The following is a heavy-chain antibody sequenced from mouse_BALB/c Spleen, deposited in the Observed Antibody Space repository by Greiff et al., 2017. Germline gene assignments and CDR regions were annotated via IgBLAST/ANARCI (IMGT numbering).Heavy chain of an antibody. CDR1: GFSLSRYS. V-gene: IGHV2-6-4*01. CDR2: IWGGGST. CDR3: ARETTVVARYWYFDV. J-gene: IGHJ1*01. D-gene: IGHD1-1*01. Sequence: VKLVESGPGLVAPSQSLSITCTVSGFSLSRYSVHWVRQPPGKGLEWLGMIWGGGSTDYNSALKSRLSISKDNSKSQVFLKMNSLQTDDTAMYYCARETTVVARYWYFDVWGAGTTVTVSS.